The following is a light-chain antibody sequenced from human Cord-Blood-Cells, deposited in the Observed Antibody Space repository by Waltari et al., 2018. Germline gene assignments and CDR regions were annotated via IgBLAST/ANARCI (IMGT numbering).Light chain of an antibody. J-gene: IGKJ2*03. CDR3: QQSYSTRYS. CDR1: QSISSY. Sequence: DIQMTQSPSSLSASVGDRVTITCRASQSISSYLKWYQQKPGKAPKLLIYAASSLQSWVPSRFSGSGTVTDFTLTRRSLQHDDFATYYCQQSYSTRYSFGQGTKMEIK. V-gene: IGKV1-39*01. CDR2: AAS.